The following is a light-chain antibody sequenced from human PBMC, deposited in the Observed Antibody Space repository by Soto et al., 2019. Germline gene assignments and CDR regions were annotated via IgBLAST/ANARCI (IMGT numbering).Light chain of an antibody. CDR3: QQYNSLYT. J-gene: IGKJ2*01. Sequence: DIQMTQSPSTLSASVGDRVTITCRASQSISSWLAWYQQKPGKAPKILLNKAFSLESRVPSRFRGRGSGTEFTLTISSLQPDHFATYYGQQYNSLYTCGKGTKLEIK. V-gene: IGKV1-5*03. CDR1: QSISSW. CDR2: KAF.